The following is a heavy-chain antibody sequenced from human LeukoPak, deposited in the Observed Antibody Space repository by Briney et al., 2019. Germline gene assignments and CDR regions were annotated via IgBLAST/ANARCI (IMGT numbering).Heavy chain of an antibody. J-gene: IGHJ4*02. D-gene: IGHD3-10*01. CDR1: GYTFTGYY. Sequence: GASMKVSCKASGYTFTGYYMHWVRQAPGHGLEWMGRINPNSGGTNYAQKFQGRVNMTRDTSISTAYMELSRLRSDDTAVYYCASSPDGHGSGIDYWGQGTLVTVSS. V-gene: IGHV1-2*06. CDR3: ASSPDGHGSGIDY. CDR2: INPNSGGT.